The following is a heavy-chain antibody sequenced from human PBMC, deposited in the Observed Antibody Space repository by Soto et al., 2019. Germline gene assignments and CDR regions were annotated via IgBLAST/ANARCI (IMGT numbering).Heavy chain of an antibody. Sequence: PSETLSLTCAVYGGSFSAYYWSWVRQPPGKGLEWIGEIIHSESTKYNPSLKSRVTISVDTSKNQFSLKRSSVTAADTAVHYCARQRPTDGRWEFANYYGMDVWGQGTPVTVSS. D-gene: IGHD1-26*01. CDR1: GGSFSAYY. V-gene: IGHV4-34*12. CDR2: IIHSEST. J-gene: IGHJ6*02. CDR3: ARQRPTDGRWEFANYYGMDV.